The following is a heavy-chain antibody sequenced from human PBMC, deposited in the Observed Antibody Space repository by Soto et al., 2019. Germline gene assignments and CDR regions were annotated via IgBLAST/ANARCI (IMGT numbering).Heavy chain of an antibody. Sequence: SETLSLTCTVAGGSSSSTSYYWGWIRQPPGKGLEWIGTIYYSGSTYYNPSLKSRVTISVDTSKNQFSLKLSFVTAADTAMYYCARGVVVAATSPWGQGTLVTV. CDR3: ARGVVVAATSP. CDR1: GGSSSSTSYY. CDR2: IYYSGST. V-gene: IGHV4-39*07. D-gene: IGHD2-15*01. J-gene: IGHJ5*02.